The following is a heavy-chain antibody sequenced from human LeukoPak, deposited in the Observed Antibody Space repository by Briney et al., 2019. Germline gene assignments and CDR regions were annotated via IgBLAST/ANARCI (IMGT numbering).Heavy chain of an antibody. J-gene: IGHJ4*02. CDR1: GGSISSYY. V-gene: IGHV4-59*01. CDR2: IYYSGST. CDR3: ARGKRAAAGSFDY. Sequence: PSETLSLTCTVSGGSISSYYWSWIRQPPGKGLEWIGYIYYSGSTNYNPSLKSRVTKSVDTSKNQFSLKLSSVTAADTAVYYCARGKRAAAGSFDYWGQGTLVTVSS. D-gene: IGHD6-13*01.